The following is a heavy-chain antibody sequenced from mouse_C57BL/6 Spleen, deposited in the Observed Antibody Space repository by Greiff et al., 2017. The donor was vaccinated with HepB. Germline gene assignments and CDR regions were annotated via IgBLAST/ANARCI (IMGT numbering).Heavy chain of an antibody. CDR2: INPYNGDT. V-gene: IGHV1-20*01. D-gene: IGHD1-1*01. J-gene: IGHJ2*01. CDR1: GYSFTGYF. CDR3: ARNYGSSYGY. Sequence: VESGDSVKISCKASGYSFTGYFMNWVMQSHGKSLEWIGRINPYNGDTFYNQKFKGKATLTVDKSSSTAHMELRSLTSEDSAVYYCARNYGSSYGYWGQGTTLTVSS.